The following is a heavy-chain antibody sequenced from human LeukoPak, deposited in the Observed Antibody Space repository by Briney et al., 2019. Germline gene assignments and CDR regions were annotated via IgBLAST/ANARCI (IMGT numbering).Heavy chain of an antibody. CDR2: IKSKTDGGTT. J-gene: IGHJ4*02. CDR3: TTERDYYGSGSYYKVDY. CDR1: GFXFSNAW. Sequence: GGSLRLSCAASGFXFSNAWMSWVRQAPGKGLEWVGRIKSKTDGGTTDYAAPVKGRFTISRDDSKNTLYLQMNSLKTEDTAVYYCTTERDYYGSGSYYKVDYWGQGTLVTVSS. V-gene: IGHV3-15*01. D-gene: IGHD3-10*01.